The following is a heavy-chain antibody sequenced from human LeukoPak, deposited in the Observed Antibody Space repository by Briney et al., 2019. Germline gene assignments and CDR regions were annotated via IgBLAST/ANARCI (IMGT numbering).Heavy chain of an antibody. CDR2: ISPYNGNT. D-gene: IGHD1-14*01. V-gene: IGHV1-18*01. CDR1: GYSFISYG. Sequence: ASVKVSCKASGYSFISYGLYWVRQAPGQGLEWMGWISPYNGNTNYAQNLQGRVTMTTDTSTSTAYMELRSLRSDDTAVYYCARVDNGGFTWSLYYFDYWDQGTLVTVSS. CDR3: ARVDNGGFTWSLYYFDY. J-gene: IGHJ4*02.